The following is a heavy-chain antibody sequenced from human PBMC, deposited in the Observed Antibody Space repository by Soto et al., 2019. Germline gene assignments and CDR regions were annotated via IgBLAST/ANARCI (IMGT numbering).Heavy chain of an antibody. V-gene: IGHV3-23*01. J-gene: IGHJ4*02. CDR2: IGVGGGDR. D-gene: IGHD3-10*01. Sequence: EVQLLESGGGLVQPGGSLRLSCAASGFTFSSYAMSWFLQAPGKGLEWVSIIGVGGGDRYYPESVKGRFTISRDNSRDTLYLEMNSLRDEDTAVYYCARVRFGELVWGQGTLVTVSS. CDR1: GFTFSSYA. CDR3: ARVRFGELV.